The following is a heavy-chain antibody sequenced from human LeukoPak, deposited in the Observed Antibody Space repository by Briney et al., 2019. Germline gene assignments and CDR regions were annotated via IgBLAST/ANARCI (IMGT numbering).Heavy chain of an antibody. CDR1: GGPISSYY. CDR3: ARGGRWLHSHFDY. CDR2: MYYSGYT. D-gene: IGHD5-24*01. Sequence: SETLSLTCTVSGGPISSYYWSWIRQPTGMGLEWIGYMYYSGYTNYNPSLKSRVTTSVDMSKNQFSLKLSSVTAADTAVYYCARGGRWLHSHFDYWGQGTLVTVSS. V-gene: IGHV4-59*12. J-gene: IGHJ4*02.